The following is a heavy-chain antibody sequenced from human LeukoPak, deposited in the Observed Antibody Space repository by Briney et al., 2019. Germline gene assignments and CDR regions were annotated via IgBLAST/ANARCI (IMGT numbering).Heavy chain of an antibody. CDR1: GGSISSYY. V-gene: IGHV4-59*01. CDR3: ARSMVRGVIINWFDP. D-gene: IGHD3-10*01. J-gene: IGHJ5*02. CDR2: IHYSGST. Sequence: SETLSLTCTVSGGSISSYYWSWIRQPPGKGLEWIGYIHYSGSTNYNPSLKSRVTISVDTSKNQFSLKLSSVTAADTAVYYCARSMVRGVIINWFDPWGQGTLVTVSS.